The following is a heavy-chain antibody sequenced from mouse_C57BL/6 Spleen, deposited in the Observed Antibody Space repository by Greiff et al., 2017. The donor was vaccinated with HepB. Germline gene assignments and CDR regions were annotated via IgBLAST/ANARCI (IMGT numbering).Heavy chain of an antibody. CDR2: IDPSDSYT. J-gene: IGHJ4*01. D-gene: IGHD2-4*01. Sequence: QVHVKQPGAELVKPGASVKLSCKASGYTFTSYWMQWVKQRPGQGLEWIGEIDPSDSYTNYNQKFKGKATLTVDTSSSTAYMQLSSLTSEDSAVYYCARWGITTDGYYAMDYWGQGTSVTVSS. CDR1: GYTFTSYW. V-gene: IGHV1-50*01. CDR3: ARWGITTDGYYAMDY.